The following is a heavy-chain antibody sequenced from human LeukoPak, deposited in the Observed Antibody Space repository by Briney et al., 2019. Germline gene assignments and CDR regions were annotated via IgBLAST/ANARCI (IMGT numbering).Heavy chain of an antibody. CDR1: AFTVSSNH. J-gene: IGHJ5*02. CDR3: ATDFYDST. CDR2: IRSNSDGGTI. Sequence: GGSLRLSCAASAFTVSSNHMSWVRQAPGKGLEWVGRIRSNSDGGTIDYAAPVKGRFTLSRDDSKTTLYLQMNSLQTEDTAVYYCATDFYDSTWGQGTLVTVSS. V-gene: IGHV3-15*01. D-gene: IGHD3-22*01.